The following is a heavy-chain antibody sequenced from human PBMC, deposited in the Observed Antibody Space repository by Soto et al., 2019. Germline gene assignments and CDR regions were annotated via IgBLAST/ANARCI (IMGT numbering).Heavy chain of an antibody. J-gene: IGHJ3*02. CDR1: GGSISTGGYY. CDR3: ARDKSYYDSSGYRYDAFDI. D-gene: IGHD3-22*01. Sequence: SETLSLTCTVPGGSISTGGYYWNWIRQPPGKGLEWIGYIYYSGSTYYNPSLKSRVTISVDTSKNQFSLKLSSVTAADTAVYYCARDKSYYDSSGYRYDAFDIWGQGTMVTVSS. V-gene: IGHV4-30-4*08. CDR2: IYYSGST.